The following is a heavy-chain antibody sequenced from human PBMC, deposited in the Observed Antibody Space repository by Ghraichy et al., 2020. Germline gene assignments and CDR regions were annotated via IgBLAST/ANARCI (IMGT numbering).Heavy chain of an antibody. Sequence: WGSLRLSCAASGFTFSSYAMHWVRQAPGKGLEWVAVISYDGSNKYYADSVKGRFTISRDNSKNTLYLQMNSLRAEDTAVYYCARDEWELLHPLARVDYWGQGTLVTVSS. V-gene: IGHV3-30*04. CDR3: ARDEWELLHPLARVDY. CDR1: GFTFSSYA. J-gene: IGHJ4*02. D-gene: IGHD1-26*01. CDR2: ISYDGSNK.